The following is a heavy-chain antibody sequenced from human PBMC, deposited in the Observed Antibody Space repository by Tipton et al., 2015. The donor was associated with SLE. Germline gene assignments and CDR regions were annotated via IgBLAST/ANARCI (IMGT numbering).Heavy chain of an antibody. CDR2: INDSGIT. CDR1: GGSISSGGYY. Sequence: TLSLTCTVPGGSISSGGYYWNWIRQPPGKGLEWIGEINDSGITNYNPSLKSRVTISVHASKNEFSLRLMSVTAADTAVYYCARGLGGIDYGDDGDRWGQGTLVTVSS. J-gene: IGHJ5*02. V-gene: IGHV4-39*07. CDR3: ARGLGGIDYGDDGDR. D-gene: IGHD4-17*01.